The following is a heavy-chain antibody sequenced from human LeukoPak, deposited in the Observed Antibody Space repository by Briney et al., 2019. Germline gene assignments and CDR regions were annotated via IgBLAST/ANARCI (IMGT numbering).Heavy chain of an antibody. D-gene: IGHD1/OR15-1a*01. CDR3: ARVSGGRTEYFDS. Sequence: GGSLRLSCAASGFTFSTYWMSWVRQAPGKGLEWVANIKQDGSEKYYVDSVKGRFTISRDNAKTSLYLQMNSLRAEDTAVYYCARVSGGRTEYFDSWGQGTLVTVSS. CDR2: IKQDGSEK. CDR1: GFTFSTYW. J-gene: IGHJ4*02. V-gene: IGHV3-7*01.